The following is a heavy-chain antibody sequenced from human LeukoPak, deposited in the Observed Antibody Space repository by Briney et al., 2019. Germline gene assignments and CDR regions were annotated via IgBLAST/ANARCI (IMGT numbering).Heavy chain of an antibody. CDR2: IRYDGSNK. CDR1: GFTFSSYG. D-gene: IGHD4-23*01. V-gene: IGHV3-30*02. Sequence: PGGSLRLSCAASGFTFSSYGMHWVRQAPGKGLEWVAFIRYDGSNKYYADSVKGRFTISRDNSKNTLYLQMNSLRAEDTAVYYCAKKETTVVTGGSDYWGQGTLVTVSS. CDR3: AKKETTVVTGGSDY. J-gene: IGHJ4*02.